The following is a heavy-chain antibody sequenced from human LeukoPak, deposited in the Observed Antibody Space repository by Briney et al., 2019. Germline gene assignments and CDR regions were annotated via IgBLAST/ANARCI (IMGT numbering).Heavy chain of an antibody. J-gene: IGHJ4*02. CDR2: INHSGST. V-gene: IGHV4-34*01. D-gene: IGHD4-17*01. Sequence: SETLSLTCAVYGGSFSGYYWSWIRQPPGKGLGWIGEINHSGSTNYNPSLKSRVTISVDTSKNQFSLKLSSVSAADTAVYYCARGYPDYGDSRFPLDYWGQGTLVTVSS. CDR1: GGSFSGYY. CDR3: ARGYPDYGDSRFPLDY.